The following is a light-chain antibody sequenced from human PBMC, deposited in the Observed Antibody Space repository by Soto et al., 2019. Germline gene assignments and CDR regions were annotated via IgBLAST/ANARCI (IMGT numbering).Light chain of an antibody. Sequence: EIVLTQSPGTLSLPPGERATLSCRASQSVSSSYLAWYQQKPGQAPRLLIYGASSRATGIPDRFSGSGSGTDFTLTISRLEPEDFGVYYCQQYGSSPRTFGQGTKVDIK. V-gene: IGKV3-20*01. CDR3: QQYGSSPRT. CDR2: GAS. J-gene: IGKJ1*01. CDR1: QSVSSSY.